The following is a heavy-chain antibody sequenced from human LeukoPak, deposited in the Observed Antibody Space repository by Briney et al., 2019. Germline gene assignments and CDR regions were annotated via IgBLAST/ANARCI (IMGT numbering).Heavy chain of an antibody. CDR2: ISGSGGST. V-gene: IGHV3-23*01. J-gene: IGHJ4*02. CDR3: AKQAYDSSGYYYVPKEYFDY. CDR1: GFPFSSYA. D-gene: IGHD3-22*01. Sequence: GGSLRLSCAASGFPFSSYAMSWVRQAPGKGLEWVSAISGSGGSTYYADSVKGRLTISRDNSKNTLYLQMNSLRAEDTAVYYCAKQAYDSSGYYYVPKEYFDYWGQGTLVTVSS.